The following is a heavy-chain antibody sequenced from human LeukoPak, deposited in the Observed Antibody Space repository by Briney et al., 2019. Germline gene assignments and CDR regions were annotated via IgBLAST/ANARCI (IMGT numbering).Heavy chain of an antibody. CDR3: ARDLQYSYGTFDY. V-gene: IGHV3-53*01. J-gene: IGHJ4*02. CDR1: GFTVSSNY. Sequence: GGSLRLSCAASGFTVSSNYMSWVRQAPGKGLEWVSVIYSGGSTYYADSVKGRFTISRDNSKNTLYLQMNSLRAEDTAVYYCARDLQYSYGTFDYWGQGTLVTVSS. CDR2: IYSGGST. D-gene: IGHD5-18*01.